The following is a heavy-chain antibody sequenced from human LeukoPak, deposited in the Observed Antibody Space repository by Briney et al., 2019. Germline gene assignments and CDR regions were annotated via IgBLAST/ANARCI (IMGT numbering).Heavy chain of an antibody. V-gene: IGHV3-21*01. J-gene: IGHJ4*02. CDR3: ARMHDYGGRCFDY. CDR1: GFTFSSYS. CDR2: ISSSSSYI. D-gene: IGHD4-23*01. Sequence: GGSLRLSCAASGFTFSSYSMNWVRQAPGKGLEWVSSISSSSSYIYYADSVKGRFTISRGNAKNSLYLQMNSLRAEDTAVYYCARMHDYGGRCFDYWGQGTLVTVSS.